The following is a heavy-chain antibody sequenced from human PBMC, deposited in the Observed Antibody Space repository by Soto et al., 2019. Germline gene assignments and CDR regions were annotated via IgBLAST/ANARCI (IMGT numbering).Heavy chain of an antibody. CDR2: IYPGDSDT. CDR3: ARYITIFGVVIPAGMDV. J-gene: IGHJ6*02. Sequence: GESLKISCKGSGYSFTSYWIGWVRQMPGKGLEWMGIIYPGDSDTRYSPSFQGQVTISADKSISTAYLQWSSLKASDTAMYYCARYITIFGVVIPAGMDVWGQGTTVTVSS. V-gene: IGHV5-51*01. CDR1: GYSFTSYW. D-gene: IGHD3-3*01.